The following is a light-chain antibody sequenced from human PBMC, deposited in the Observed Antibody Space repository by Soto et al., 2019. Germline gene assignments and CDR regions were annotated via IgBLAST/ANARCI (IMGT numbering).Light chain of an antibody. CDR2: AAS. CDR1: QGISSY. Sequence: AIRMTQSPSSLSSSTGDRVTITCRASQGISSYLAWYQQKPGKAPKLLIYAASTLQSGVPSRFSGSGSGTAFTLTISCLQAEDFSTYYCQQYYSYPRTFGQGTRLEIK. CDR3: QQYYSYPRT. J-gene: IGKJ5*01. V-gene: IGKV1-8*01.